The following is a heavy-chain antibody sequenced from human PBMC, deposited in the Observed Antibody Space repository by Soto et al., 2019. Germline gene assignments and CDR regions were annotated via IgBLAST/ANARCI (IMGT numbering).Heavy chain of an antibody. D-gene: IGHD6-6*01. CDR2: IWYDGSNK. CDR1: GFTFSSYG. CDR3: ARESARRGLGY. V-gene: IGHV3-33*01. Sequence: QVQLVESGGGVVQPGRSLRLSCAASGFTFSSYGMHWVRQAPGKGLEWVAVIWYDGSNKYYADSVKGRFTISRDNSKNTLYLQMNSLRAEDTAVYYCARESARRGLGYWGQGTLVTGSS. J-gene: IGHJ4*02.